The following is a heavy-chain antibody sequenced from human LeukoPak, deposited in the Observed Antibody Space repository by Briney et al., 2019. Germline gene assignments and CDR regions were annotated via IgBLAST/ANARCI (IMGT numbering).Heavy chain of an antibody. CDR1: GFTVSSNY. Sequence: GGSLRLSCAASGFTVSSNYMSWVRQAPGKGLEWVSVIYSGGSTYYADSVKGRFTISRDNSKNTLYLQMNSLRAEDTAVYYCARARGAAAGSGYYFDYWGQGTLVTVSS. CDR2: IYSGGST. V-gene: IGHV3-66*01. CDR3: ARARGAAAGSGYYFDY. J-gene: IGHJ4*02. D-gene: IGHD6-13*01.